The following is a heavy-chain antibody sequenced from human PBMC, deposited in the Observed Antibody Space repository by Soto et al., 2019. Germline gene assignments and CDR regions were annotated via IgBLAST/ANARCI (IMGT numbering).Heavy chain of an antibody. CDR1: GFTFSSYA. CDR3: AKGMVRGVLVYYYGIDV. CDR2: IGGSGGST. Sequence: GGSLRLSCAASGFTFSSYAMSWVRQAPGKGLEWVSAIGGSGGSTHYADSEKGRFTIPRDNSKNTLYLHMNSLRAEDTAVYYCAKGMVRGVLVYYYGIDVWGQGTTVTVSS. V-gene: IGHV3-23*01. D-gene: IGHD3-10*01. J-gene: IGHJ6*02.